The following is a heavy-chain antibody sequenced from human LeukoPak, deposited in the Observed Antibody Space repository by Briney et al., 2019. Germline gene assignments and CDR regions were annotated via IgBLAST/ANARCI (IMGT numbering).Heavy chain of an antibody. CDR1: GFTFSSCA. CDR2: ISYDGSNK. CDR3: AKDPSIAVAGIFDY. V-gene: IGHV3-30-3*01. J-gene: IGHJ4*02. Sequence: GGSLRLSCAASGFTFSSCAMHWVRQAPGKGLEWVALISYDGSNKYSADSVKGRFTISRDNSKNTLYLQMNSLRAEDTAVYYCAKDPSIAVAGIFDYWGQGTLVTVSS. D-gene: IGHD6-19*01.